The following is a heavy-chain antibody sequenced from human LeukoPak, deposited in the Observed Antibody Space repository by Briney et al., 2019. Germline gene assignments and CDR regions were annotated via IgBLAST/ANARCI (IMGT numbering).Heavy chain of an antibody. V-gene: IGHV3-23*01. Sequence: GGSLRLSCAASGFTFSSYAMSWVRQAPGKGLEWVSAISGSGGSTYYADSVKGRFTISRGNSKNTLYLQMNSLRAEDTAVYYCAKDYRFWSGYYLDYWGQGTLVTVSS. CDR3: AKDYRFWSGYYLDY. CDR1: GFTFSSYA. J-gene: IGHJ4*02. CDR2: ISGSGGST. D-gene: IGHD3-3*01.